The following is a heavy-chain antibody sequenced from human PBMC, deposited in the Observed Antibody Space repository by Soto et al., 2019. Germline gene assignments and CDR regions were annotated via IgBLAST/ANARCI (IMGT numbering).Heavy chain of an antibody. V-gene: IGHV1-69*13. D-gene: IGHD2-21*02. Sequence: SVKVSCRASGGTFSSYASSWVRQAPGQGLEWMGGIIPIFGTANYAQKFQGRVTITADESTSTAYMEPSSLRSEDTAEYYCAKGHLRGGHCYRWFDPLCQPLLLTV. CDR1: GGTFSSYA. J-gene: IGHJ5*02. CDR2: IIPIFGTA. CDR3: AKGHLRGGHCYRWFDP.